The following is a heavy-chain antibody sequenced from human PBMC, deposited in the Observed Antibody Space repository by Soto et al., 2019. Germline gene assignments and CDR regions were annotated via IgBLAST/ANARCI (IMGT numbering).Heavy chain of an antibody. J-gene: IGHJ4*02. D-gene: IGHD4-17*01. CDR2: IYYSGST. Sequence: SETLSLTCTVSGDSISSGDYYWSWIRQPPGKGLEWIGCIYYSGSTYYNPSLKSRVTISVDTSKNQFSLKLSSVTAADTAVYYCACYGDYPYYFDYWGQGTLVTVSS. V-gene: IGHV4-39*01. CDR3: ACYGDYPYYFDY. CDR1: GDSISSGDYY.